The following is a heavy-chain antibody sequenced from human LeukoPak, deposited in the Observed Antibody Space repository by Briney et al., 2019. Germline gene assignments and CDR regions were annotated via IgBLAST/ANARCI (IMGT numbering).Heavy chain of an antibody. Sequence: GESLKISCKGSGYSFTSYWIGWVRQMPGKGLEWMGIIYPGVSNTRYSPSFLGQVTISADKSISTAYLQWSSLKASDTAMYYCATSLFTTGMDVWGNGTTVTVSS. V-gene: IGHV5-51*01. CDR3: ATSLFTTGMDV. D-gene: IGHD1-1*01. J-gene: IGHJ6*04. CDR2: IYPGVSNT. CDR1: GYSFTSYW.